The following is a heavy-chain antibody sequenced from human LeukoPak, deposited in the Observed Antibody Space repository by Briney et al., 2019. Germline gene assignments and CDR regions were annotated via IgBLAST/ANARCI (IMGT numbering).Heavy chain of an antibody. V-gene: IGHV1-69*13. J-gene: IGHJ4*02. CDR2: IIPIFGTA. CDR1: GGTFSSYA. CDR3: ARDHGVATLFDY. D-gene: IGHD5-12*01. Sequence: GASVKVSCTASGGTFSSYAISWVRQAPGQGLEWMGGIIPIFGTANYTQKFQGRVTITADESTSTAYMELSSLRSGDTAVYYCARDHGVATLFDYWGQGTLVTVSS.